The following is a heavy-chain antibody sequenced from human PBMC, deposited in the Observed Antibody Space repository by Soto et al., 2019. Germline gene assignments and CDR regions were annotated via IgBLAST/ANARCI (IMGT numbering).Heavy chain of an antibody. CDR3: ARASGYCSAGDCFHFDY. D-gene: IGHD2-15*01. V-gene: IGHV3-48*02. J-gene: IGHJ4*02. CDR1: GFTFSSYS. CDR2: ISSSSSTT. Sequence: GGSLRLSCAASGFTFSSYSMTWVRQAPGKGLEWVSYISSSSSTTYYADSVKGRFTISRDKAKNSLFLQMNSLRDEDTAVYYCARASGYCSAGDCFHFDYWGQGTLVTVYS.